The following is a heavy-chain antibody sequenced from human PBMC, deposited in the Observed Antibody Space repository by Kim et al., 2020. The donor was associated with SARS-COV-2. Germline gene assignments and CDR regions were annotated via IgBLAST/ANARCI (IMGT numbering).Heavy chain of an antibody. D-gene: IGHD2-2*01. CDR3: ARKVKGQPESDN. CDR1: GGSISGYY. V-gene: IGHV4-34*01. Sequence: SETLSLTCTVYGGSISGYYWSWIRQPPGKGLEWIGEINHSGSTNYNPSLKSRVTISVDTSKNQFSLKLSSVTAADTAVYYCARKVKGQPESDNWGQGTLVTVSS. CDR2: INHSGST. J-gene: IGHJ4*02.